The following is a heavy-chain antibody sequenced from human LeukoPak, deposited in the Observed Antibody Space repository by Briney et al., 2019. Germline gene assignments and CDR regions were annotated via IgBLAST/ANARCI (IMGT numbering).Heavy chain of an antibody. CDR3: AREGGPYRPLDY. CDR1: GGSITITNY. Sequence: KLSGTVSLTCGVSGGSITITNYWTWVRQPPGKGLEWIGEVNLQGSTNYNPSLMGRVAISVDTSENHISLQLTSVTAADTAVYYCAREGGPYRPLDYSGQGSL. V-gene: IGHV4-4*02. CDR2: VNLQGST. D-gene: IGHD3-16*02. J-gene: IGHJ4*02.